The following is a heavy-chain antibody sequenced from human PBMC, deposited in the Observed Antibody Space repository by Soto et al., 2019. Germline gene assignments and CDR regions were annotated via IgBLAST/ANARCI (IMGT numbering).Heavy chain of an antibody. CDR3: ARGLIVVVPAAILGAFMDV. D-gene: IGHD2-2*01. CDR2: INHSGST. Sequence: SETLSLTCAVYGGSFSGYYWSWIRRPPGKGLEWIGEINHSGSTNYNPSLKSRVTISVDTSKNQFSLKLSSVTAADTAVYYCARGLIVVVPAAILGAFMDVWGKGTTVTVSS. CDR1: GGSFSGYY. V-gene: IGHV4-34*01. J-gene: IGHJ6*03.